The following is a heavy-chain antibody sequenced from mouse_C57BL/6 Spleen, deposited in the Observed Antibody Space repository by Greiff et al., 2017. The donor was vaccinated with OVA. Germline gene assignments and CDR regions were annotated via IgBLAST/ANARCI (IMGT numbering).Heavy chain of an antibody. Sequence: QVQLKESGPELVKPGASVKISCKASGYSFTSYYIHWVKQRPGQGLEWIGWIYPGSGNTKYNEKFKGKATLTADTSSSTAYMQLSSLTSEDSAVYYCARSETGTNFDYWGQGTTLTVSS. CDR1: GYSFTSYY. J-gene: IGHJ2*01. D-gene: IGHD4-1*01. CDR3: ARSETGTNFDY. CDR2: IYPGSGNT. V-gene: IGHV1-66*01.